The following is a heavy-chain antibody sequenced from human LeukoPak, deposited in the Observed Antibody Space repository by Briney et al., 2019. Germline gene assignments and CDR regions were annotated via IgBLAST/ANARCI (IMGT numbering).Heavy chain of an antibody. J-gene: IGHJ6*02. CDR2: IDHSGST. CDR3: AMAPGIAVTRYGGYYGMDV. Sequence: SDTLSLTCALYGESFRGYYWSWLRQPPGKGLEGLGEIDHSGSTNYNPSLKSRVTISVDTSKSQFSLKLSSVSAADTAVYYCAMAPGIAVTRYGGYYGMDVWGQGTTVTASS. D-gene: IGHD6-19*01. CDR1: GESFRGYY. V-gene: IGHV4-34*01.